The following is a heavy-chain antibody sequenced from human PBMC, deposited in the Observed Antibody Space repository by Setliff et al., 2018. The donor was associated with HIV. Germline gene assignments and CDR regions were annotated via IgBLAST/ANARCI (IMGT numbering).Heavy chain of an antibody. J-gene: IGHJ3*02. Sequence: GASGKVSCKVSGYSLTELSIHWVRQAPGEGLEWMGGFDPEDNETVYAEKFQGRVTMTEDTSPDTAYMALSSLRSEDTAMYYCATSSFYDILTAPTPGVFDIWGQGTMVTVSS. CDR2: FDPEDNET. V-gene: IGHV1-24*01. D-gene: IGHD3-9*01. CDR3: ATSSFYDILTAPTPGVFDI. CDR1: GYSLTELS.